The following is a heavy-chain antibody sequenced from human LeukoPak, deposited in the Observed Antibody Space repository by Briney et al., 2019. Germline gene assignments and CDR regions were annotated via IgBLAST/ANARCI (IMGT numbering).Heavy chain of an antibody. CDR3: ARTYYYGSGSYGR. Sequence: SETLSLTCAVYGGSFSGYYWSWIRQPPGKGLEWIGEINHSGSTNYNPSLKSRVTISVDTSKNQFPLKLSSVTAADTAVYYCARTYYYGSGSYGRWGQGTLVTVSS. CDR1: GGSFSGYY. V-gene: IGHV4-34*01. CDR2: INHSGST. J-gene: IGHJ4*02. D-gene: IGHD3-10*01.